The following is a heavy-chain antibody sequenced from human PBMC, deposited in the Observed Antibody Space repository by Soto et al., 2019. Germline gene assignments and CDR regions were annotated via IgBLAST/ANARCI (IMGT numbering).Heavy chain of an antibody. Sequence: GGSLLLSCTASGFRCSTYIMNWVRPAPGKGLEWVSYISSTSGTIHYADSVKGQFTISRDNAKNSLYLQMDSLRAEDTAVYFCARDGTTGTTNYHYAMDVWGQGTTVTVSS. CDR2: ISSTSGTI. D-gene: IGHD4-17*01. V-gene: IGHV3-48*04. CDR1: GFRCSTYI. CDR3: ARDGTTGTTNYHYAMDV. J-gene: IGHJ6*02.